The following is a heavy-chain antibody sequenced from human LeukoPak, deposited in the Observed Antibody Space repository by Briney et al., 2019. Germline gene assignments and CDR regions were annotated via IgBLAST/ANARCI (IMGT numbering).Heavy chain of an antibody. Sequence: GRSLRLSRAASGFTFSSYGMHWVRQAPGKELERVAVIWYDGSNKYYADSVKGRFTISRDNSKNTLYPQMNSLRAEDTAVYYCARNLRLYSSSWYVGYWGQGTLVTVSS. CDR1: GFTFSSYG. D-gene: IGHD6-13*01. V-gene: IGHV3-33*01. CDR3: ARNLRLYSSSWYVGY. J-gene: IGHJ4*02. CDR2: IWYDGSNK.